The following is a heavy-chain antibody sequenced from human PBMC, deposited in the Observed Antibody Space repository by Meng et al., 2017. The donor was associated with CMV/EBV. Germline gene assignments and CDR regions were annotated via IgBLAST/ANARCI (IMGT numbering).Heavy chain of an antibody. J-gene: IGHJ6*02. Sequence: GSLRLSCTVSGYSISSGYYWGWIRQPPGKGLEWIGSIYHSGSTYYNPSLKSRVTISVDTSKNQFSLKLSSVTAADTAVYYCARVGKYYDFWSGYYTGIGEGMDVWGQGTTVTVSS. V-gene: IGHV4-38-2*02. D-gene: IGHD3-3*01. CDR1: GYSISSGYY. CDR3: ARVGKYYDFWSGYYTGIGEGMDV. CDR2: IYHSGST.